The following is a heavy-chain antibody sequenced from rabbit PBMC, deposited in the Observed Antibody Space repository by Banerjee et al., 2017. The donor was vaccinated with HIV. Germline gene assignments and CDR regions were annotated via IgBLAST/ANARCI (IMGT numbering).Heavy chain of an antibody. CDR3: ARDLAGAIGWNFNL. Sequence: QEQLEESGGDLVKPEASLTLTCTASGFSFSNDYYMCWVRQAPGKGLEWIACVDAENSGGTWYANWATGRFTISKTSSTAVTLQMTSLTAADTATYFCARDLAGAIGWNFNLWGPGTLVTVS. CDR1: GFSFSNDYY. D-gene: IGHD4-1*01. J-gene: IGHJ4*01. V-gene: IGHV1S45*01. CDR2: VDAENSGGT.